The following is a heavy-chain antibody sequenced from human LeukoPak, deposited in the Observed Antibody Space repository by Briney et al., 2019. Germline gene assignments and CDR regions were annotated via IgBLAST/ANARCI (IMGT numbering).Heavy chain of an antibody. J-gene: IGHJ4*02. CDR1: GFTFSSYD. Sequence: GGSLRLSCAASGFTFSSYDMNGVRRAPGKGLEWVSSISGRSTSIYYADSVKGRFTISRDNAKNSLYLQMNSLRAKDTAVYWCARDYIAYDPLDYWGQGTLVTVSS. D-gene: IGHD3-3*01. V-gene: IGHV3-21*01. CDR2: ISGRSTSI. CDR3: ARDYIAYDPLDY.